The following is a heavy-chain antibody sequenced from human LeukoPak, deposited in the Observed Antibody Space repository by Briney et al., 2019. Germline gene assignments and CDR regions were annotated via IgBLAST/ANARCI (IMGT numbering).Heavy chain of an antibody. V-gene: IGHV4-39*01. CDR1: GGSISSSSYY. Sequence: PSETLSLTCTVSGGSISSSSYYWGWIRQPPGKGLEWIGSIYYSGSTYYNPSLKSRVTISVDTSKNQFSLKLSSVTAADTAVYYCARRVEMATIISCRYFDLWGRGTLVTVSS. CDR3: ARRVEMATIISCRYFDL. J-gene: IGHJ2*01. CDR2: IYYSGST. D-gene: IGHD5-24*01.